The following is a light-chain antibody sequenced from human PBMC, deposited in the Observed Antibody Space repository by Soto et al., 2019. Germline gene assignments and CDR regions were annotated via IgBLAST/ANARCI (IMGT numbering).Light chain of an antibody. J-gene: IGLJ1*01. CDR1: RSDIGDSNF. CDR2: EVN. V-gene: IGLV2-14*01. Sequence: QSLLTQPASVSGSAGQSVAISCTGPRSDIGDSNFISWYQHSPGKAPRLLIYEVNNRPSGVSKRFSGSKAGNTASLTISGLLDDDEADYFCASFRSGTILVFGSGTKVTVL. CDR3: ASFRSGTILV.